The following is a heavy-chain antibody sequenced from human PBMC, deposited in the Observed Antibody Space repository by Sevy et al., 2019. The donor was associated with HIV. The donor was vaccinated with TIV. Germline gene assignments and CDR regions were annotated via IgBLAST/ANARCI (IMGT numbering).Heavy chain of an antibody. D-gene: IGHD2-2*01. V-gene: IGHV3-43*01. Sequence: GGSLRLSRAASGFTFDDYTMHWVRQAPGKGLEWVSLISWDGGSTYYADSVKGRFTISRDNSKNSLYLQMNSLRTEDTALYYCAKGLYCSSTSCYAGYGMDVWGQGTTVTVS. CDR3: AKGLYCSSTSCYAGYGMDV. CDR2: ISWDGGST. CDR1: GFTFDDYT. J-gene: IGHJ6*02.